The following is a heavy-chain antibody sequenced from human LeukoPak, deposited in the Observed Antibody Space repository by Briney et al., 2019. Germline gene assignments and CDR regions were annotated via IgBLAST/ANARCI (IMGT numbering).Heavy chain of an antibody. D-gene: IGHD3-22*01. CDR3: AKDLAPDYYDSSHPSWFDP. V-gene: IGHV3-23*01. CDR2: ISGSGGST. Sequence: GGSLRLSCAASGFTFSSYAMSWVRQAPGKGLEWVSAISGSGGSTYYADSVKGRFTISRDNSKNTLYLQMNSLRAEDTAVYYCAKDLAPDYYDSSHPSWFDPWGQGTLVTVSS. CDR1: GFTFSSYA. J-gene: IGHJ5*02.